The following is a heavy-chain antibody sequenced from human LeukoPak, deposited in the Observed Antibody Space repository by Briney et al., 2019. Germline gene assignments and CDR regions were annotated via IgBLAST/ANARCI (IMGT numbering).Heavy chain of an antibody. CDR2: TSGSADST. D-gene: IGHD2-21*01. CDR1: GFNFQRYG. Sequence: GGSLRLSCVASGFNFQRYGMGWVRQAPGKGLEWVSATSGSADSTHYADSVRGRFTISRDNSKNILYLQMNILRAEDTALYYCAKVADVYSVYYFDSWGPGTLVTVSS. V-gene: IGHV3-23*01. CDR3: AKVADVYSVYYFDS. J-gene: IGHJ4*02.